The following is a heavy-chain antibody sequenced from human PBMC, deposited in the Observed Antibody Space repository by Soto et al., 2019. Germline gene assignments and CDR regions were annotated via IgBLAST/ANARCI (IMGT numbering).Heavy chain of an antibody. CDR1: GFSLSSATMG. J-gene: IGHJ3*02. D-gene: IGHD3-22*01. CDR2: IVSNDEK. V-gene: IGHV2-26*01. CDR3: ARFYYYDSSGYYYAFDI. Sequence: QVTLKESGPVLVKPTETLTLTCTVSGFSLSSATMGVNWIRQPPGKALEWLAHIVSNDEKLYSTSLKNRLTISKDTSKSQVVLTLTNMDPVDTATYYCARFYYYDSSGYYYAFDIWGQGTMVTVSS.